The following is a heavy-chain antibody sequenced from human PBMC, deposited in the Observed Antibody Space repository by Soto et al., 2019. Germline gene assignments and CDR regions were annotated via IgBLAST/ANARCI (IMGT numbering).Heavy chain of an antibody. D-gene: IGHD1-26*01. CDR3: ARRYGGNFDY. V-gene: IGHV4-59*01. CDR1: GVSISSYY. Sequence: SETLSLTCTVSGVSISSYYWSWIRQPPGKGLEWTGYIFYSGSTNYNPSLKSRVTISVDTSKNQFSLKLSSVTAADTAVYYCARRYGGNFDYWGQGTLVTVSS. J-gene: IGHJ4*02. CDR2: IFYSGST.